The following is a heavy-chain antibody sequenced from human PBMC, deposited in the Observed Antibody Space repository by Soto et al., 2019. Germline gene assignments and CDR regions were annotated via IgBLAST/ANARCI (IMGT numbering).Heavy chain of an antibody. CDR1: GYIFTNYY. V-gene: IGHV1-46*01. CDR2: INPSGGSA. D-gene: IGHD5-18*01. Sequence: QVQLVQSGAEVKKPGASVKISCKASGYIFTNYYLNWVRQAPGQGLEWMGIINPSGGSAIYAQSFQGRVTMTRDTPTRTVYMELSSLRPEDTAVYYCARELTSATAMITSEAFDFWGQGTIVTVSS. J-gene: IGHJ3*01. CDR3: ARELTSATAMITSEAFDF.